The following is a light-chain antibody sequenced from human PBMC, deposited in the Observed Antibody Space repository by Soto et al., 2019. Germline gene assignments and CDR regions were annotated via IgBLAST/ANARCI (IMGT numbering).Light chain of an antibody. Sequence: EIVLTQSPATLSLSPGERATLSCRASQSVSSYLAWYQQKPGQAPRLLIYDASNRATGIPARFSGSGSGTDFTLTISSLAPEDFAVYYGQQRSNWPPFTFGPGTKVDIK. V-gene: IGKV3-11*01. CDR2: DAS. CDR3: QQRSNWPPFT. J-gene: IGKJ3*01. CDR1: QSVSSY.